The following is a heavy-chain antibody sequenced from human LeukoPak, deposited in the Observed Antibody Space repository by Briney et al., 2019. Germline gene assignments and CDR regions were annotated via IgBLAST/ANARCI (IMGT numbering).Heavy chain of an antibody. D-gene: IGHD2-15*01. CDR3: AKDTSRIVVVVAATDY. V-gene: IGHV3-30*18. J-gene: IGHJ4*02. CDR1: GFTLSSYG. Sequence: GGSLRLSCAASGFTLSSYGMHWVRQAPGKGLEWVAVISYDGSNKYYADSVKGRFTISRDNSKNTLYLQMNSLRAEDTAEYYCAKDTSRIVVVVAATDYWGQGTLVTVSS. CDR2: ISYDGSNK.